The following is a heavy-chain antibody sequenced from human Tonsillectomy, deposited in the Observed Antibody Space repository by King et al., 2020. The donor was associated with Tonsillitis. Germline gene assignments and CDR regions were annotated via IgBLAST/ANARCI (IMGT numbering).Heavy chain of an antibody. D-gene: IGHD3-10*01. CDR1: GGSISSYY. Sequence: VQLQESGPGLVKPSETLSLTCPVSGGSISSYYWSWIRQPPGKGLEWIGYIYYTGSTNYNPSLKSRVTISVDPSKNQFSLKLSSVTAADTAVYYCARGGLAYNYGHIPPYNWGQGTLVTVSS. J-gene: IGHJ4*02. CDR2: IYYTGST. CDR3: ARGGLAYNYGHIPPYN. V-gene: IGHV4-59*01.